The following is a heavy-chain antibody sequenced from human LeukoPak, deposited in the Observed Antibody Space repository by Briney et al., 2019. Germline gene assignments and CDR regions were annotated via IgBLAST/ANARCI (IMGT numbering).Heavy chain of an antibody. CDR1: GGSISSGDYY. Sequence: PSETLSLTRTVSGGSISSGDYYWSWIRQPPGKGLEWIGYIYYSGSTYYNPSLKSRVTISVDTSKNQFSLKLSSVTAADTAVYYCASGIFGVAPSDYWGQGTLVTVSS. CDR2: IYYSGST. J-gene: IGHJ4*02. V-gene: IGHV4-30-4*08. CDR3: ASGIFGVAPSDY. D-gene: IGHD3-3*01.